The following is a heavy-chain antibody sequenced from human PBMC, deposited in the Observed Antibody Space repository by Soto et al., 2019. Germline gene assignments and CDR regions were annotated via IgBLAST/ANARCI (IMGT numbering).Heavy chain of an antibody. J-gene: IGHJ3*02. CDR3: AKDRGDGHINPGDALDI. V-gene: IGHV1-69*13. Sequence: RASVNVSCKASGGTFSRHAISWVRQPPGQGLEWMGGLIPMYGTTNYAQKFQGRVTITADESTSTAYMQLSSLRSEDTAVYYCAKDRGDGHINPGDALDIWGQGTMVTVSS. CDR2: LIPMYGTT. D-gene: IGHD3-10*01. CDR1: GGTFSRHA.